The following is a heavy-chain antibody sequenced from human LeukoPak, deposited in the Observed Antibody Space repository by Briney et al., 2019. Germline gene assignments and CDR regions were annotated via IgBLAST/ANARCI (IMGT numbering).Heavy chain of an antibody. CDR1: GFTFSSYS. D-gene: IGHD3-22*01. CDR2: IRFTGSYI. V-gene: IGHV3-21*01. Sequence: GGSLRLSCAASGFTFSSYSMNWVRQAPGRGLEWVSSIRFTGSYIYYADSVKGRFTISRDNSKNTLYLQINSLRAEDTAVYYCARDSSGYIDYWGQGTLVTVSS. J-gene: IGHJ4*02. CDR3: ARDSSGYIDY.